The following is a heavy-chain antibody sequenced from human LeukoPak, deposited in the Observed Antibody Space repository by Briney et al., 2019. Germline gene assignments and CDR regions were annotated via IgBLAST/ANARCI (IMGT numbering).Heavy chain of an antibody. Sequence: GESLRISCKGSGYSFTSYWISWVRQMPGKGLEWMGRIDPSDSYTNYSPSFQGHVTISADKSISTAYLQWSSLKASGTAMYYCARHRYCSGGSCYRDWFDPWGQGTLVTVSS. CDR2: IDPSDSYT. CDR1: GYSFTSYW. J-gene: IGHJ5*02. D-gene: IGHD2-15*01. V-gene: IGHV5-10-1*01. CDR3: ARHRYCSGGSCYRDWFDP.